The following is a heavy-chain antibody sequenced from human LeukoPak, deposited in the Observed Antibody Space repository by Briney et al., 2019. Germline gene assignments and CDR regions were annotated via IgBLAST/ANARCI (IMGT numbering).Heavy chain of an antibody. Sequence: SETLSLTCTLSGGSISSGGYYWSWIRQHPGKGLEWIGYIYYSGSTYYNPSLKSRVTISVDTSKNQFSLKLSSVTAADTAVYYCARAEVGATLFDYWGQGTLVTVSS. J-gene: IGHJ4*02. D-gene: IGHD1-26*01. CDR1: GGSISSGGYY. V-gene: IGHV4-31*03. CDR3: ARAEVGATLFDY. CDR2: IYYSGST.